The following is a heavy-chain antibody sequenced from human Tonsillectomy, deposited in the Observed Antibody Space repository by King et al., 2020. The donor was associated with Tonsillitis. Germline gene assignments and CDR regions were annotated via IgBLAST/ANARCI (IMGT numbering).Heavy chain of an antibody. CDR2: IYWDDDK. CDR3: GQSGGGGESDWDGCYFDY. CDR1: GFSLSTSGVG. Sequence: TLKESGPTLVKPTQTLTVTCTFSGFSLSTSGVGVGWIRQPPGKAPEWLALIYWDDDKRYSPSLKSRLSITKEPSKNRVVLAMTNMEPGDTATYYCGQSGGGGESDWDGCYFDYWGQGTLVTVSS. V-gene: IGHV2-5*02. D-gene: IGHD2-21*02. J-gene: IGHJ4*02.